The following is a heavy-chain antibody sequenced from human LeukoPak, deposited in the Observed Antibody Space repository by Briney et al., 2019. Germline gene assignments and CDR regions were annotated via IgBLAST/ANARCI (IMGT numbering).Heavy chain of an antibody. D-gene: IGHD6-13*01. CDR2: IYSGGST. CDR1: GFTVSSNY. Sequence: GGSLRLSCAASGFTVSSNYMSWVRQAPGKGLEWVSVIYSGGSTYYADPVKGRFTISRDNSKNSLYLQMNSLRVEDTAVYYCARDPSGSSSWVRFDYWGQGTLVTVSS. CDR3: ARDPSGSSSWVRFDY. V-gene: IGHV3-53*01. J-gene: IGHJ4*02.